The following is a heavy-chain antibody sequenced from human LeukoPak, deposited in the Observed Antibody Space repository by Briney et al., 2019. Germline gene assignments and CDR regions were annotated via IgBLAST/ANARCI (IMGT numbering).Heavy chain of an antibody. D-gene: IGHD2-8*02. CDR1: GYTFSDYY. V-gene: IGHV1-2*02. CDR2: INPKSGDT. Sequence: ASVEVSCKASGYTFSDYYMHWVRQAPGQGLEWMGWINPKSGDTHYSQKFQARVTMTRDTSITTTYIELSRLSSDDTAVYYCARQDTGQLDYWGQGTLVTVSS. J-gene: IGHJ4*02. CDR3: ARQDTGQLDY.